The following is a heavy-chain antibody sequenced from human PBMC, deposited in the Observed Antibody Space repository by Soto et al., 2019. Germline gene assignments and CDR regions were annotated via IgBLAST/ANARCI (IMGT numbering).Heavy chain of an antibody. Sequence: SETLSLTCTVSGGYISSYYWSWIRQKPGKGLEWIGYIYYSGSTNYNPSLKSRVTISVDTSKNQFSLKLSSVTAADTAVYYCAREDRTYDFWSGYYTNYFDYWGQGTLVTVSS. J-gene: IGHJ4*02. CDR2: IYYSGST. CDR1: GGYISSYY. D-gene: IGHD3-3*01. CDR3: AREDRTYDFWSGYYTNYFDY. V-gene: IGHV4-59*01.